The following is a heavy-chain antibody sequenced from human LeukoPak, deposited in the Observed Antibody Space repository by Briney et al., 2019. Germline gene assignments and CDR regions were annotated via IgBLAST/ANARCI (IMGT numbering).Heavy chain of an antibody. Sequence: AGGSLRLSCAASGFTFSSYEMNWVRQAPGKGLEWVSYISSSGSTIYYADSVKVRFTISRDNAKNSLYLQMNSLRAEDTAVYYCARDSYDAFDIWGQGTMVTVSS. CDR3: ARDSYDAFDI. V-gene: IGHV3-48*03. J-gene: IGHJ3*02. CDR1: GFTFSSYE. CDR2: ISSSGSTI.